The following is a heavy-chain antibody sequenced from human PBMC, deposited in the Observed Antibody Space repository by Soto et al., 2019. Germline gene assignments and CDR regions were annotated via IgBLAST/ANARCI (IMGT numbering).Heavy chain of an antibody. CDR3: ARDSYDGARYFDL. D-gene: IGHD5-12*01. Sequence: QVQLQESGPGLAKPSQTLSLTCTVSGGSISSGGYYWSWIRQHPGKGLEWIGYIYYSGSTYYNPSLKSRVTISVDTSKNQFSLKLSSVTAADTAVYYCARDSYDGARYFDLWGRGTLVTVSS. V-gene: IGHV4-31*03. CDR1: GGSISSGGYY. CDR2: IYYSGST. J-gene: IGHJ2*01.